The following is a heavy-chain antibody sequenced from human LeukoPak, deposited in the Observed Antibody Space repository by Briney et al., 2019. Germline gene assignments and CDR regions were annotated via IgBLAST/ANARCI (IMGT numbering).Heavy chain of an antibody. V-gene: IGHV3-23*01. CDR2: ISGSGSST. CDR3: AKDGAAAGPADY. CDR1: GFTFSSYA. D-gene: IGHD6-13*01. Sequence: GGSLRLSCAASGFTFSSYAMSWVRQAPGKGLEWVSAISGSGSSTYYADSVRGRFTISRDNSKNTLYLQMNSLRAEDTAVYYCAKDGAAAGPADYWGQGTLVTVSS. J-gene: IGHJ4*02.